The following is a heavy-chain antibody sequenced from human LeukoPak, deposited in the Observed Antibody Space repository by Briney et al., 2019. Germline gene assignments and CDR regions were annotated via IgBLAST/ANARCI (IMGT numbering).Heavy chain of an antibody. V-gene: IGHV4-39*01. D-gene: IGHD3-10*01. Sequence: SETLSLTCSVSGGSISSYYWGWIRQPPGKGLEWIGSIYYSGSTYYNPSLKSRVTISVDTSKNQFSLKLSSVTAADTAVYYCARHPFYYYGSGNYYYYYMDVWGKGTTVTISS. CDR3: ARHPFYYYGSGNYYYYYMDV. CDR1: GGSISSYY. CDR2: IYYSGST. J-gene: IGHJ6*03.